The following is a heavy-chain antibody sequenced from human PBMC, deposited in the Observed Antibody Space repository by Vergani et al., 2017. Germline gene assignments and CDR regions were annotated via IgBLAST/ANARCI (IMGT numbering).Heavy chain of an antibody. CDR2: IGGSGGST. Sequence: EVQLLESGGGLLQTGGSLRLSCAASGFTFSSYSMSWVRQAPGKGMECVSAIGGSGGSTYYADSVKGRFTISRDNAKNTLYRQMNSLRAEDTAVYYCAKDVRSSFPRNYFDYWGQGTLVTVSS. J-gene: IGHJ4*02. CDR3: AKDVRSSFPRNYFDY. V-gene: IGHV3-23*01. D-gene: IGHD6-19*01. CDR1: GFTFSSYS.